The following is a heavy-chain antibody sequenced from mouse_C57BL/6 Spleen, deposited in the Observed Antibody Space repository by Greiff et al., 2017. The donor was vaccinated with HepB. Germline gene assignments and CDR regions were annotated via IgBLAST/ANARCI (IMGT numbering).Heavy chain of an antibody. CDR3: ARWSWDVPDWYFDV. J-gene: IGHJ1*03. CDR1: GYTFTSYW. V-gene: IGHV1-61*01. Sequence: QVQLQQPGAELVRPGSSVKLSCKASGYTFTSYWMDWVKQRPGQGLEWIGNIYPSDSETHYNPKFKDKDTLTVDKSSSTAYMQLSSLTSADSAVYYCARWSWDVPDWYFDVWGTGTTVTVSS. D-gene: IGHD4-1*01. CDR2: IYPSDSET.